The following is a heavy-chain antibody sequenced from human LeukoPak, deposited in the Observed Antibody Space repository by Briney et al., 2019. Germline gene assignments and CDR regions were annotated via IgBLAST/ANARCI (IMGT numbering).Heavy chain of an antibody. CDR3: ATTFPYCSDGTCAL. CDR2: INQDGNRE. Sequence: GGSLRLSCTVSGITFSRYWMSWVRQAPGKGLEWAANINQDGNRENYVDSVKGRFSISRDNAKNSLFLQMHSLRAEDTAVYYCATTFPYCSDGTCALGGQGTLVTVSS. V-gene: IGHV3-7*01. J-gene: IGHJ4*02. CDR1: GITFSRYW. D-gene: IGHD2-15*01.